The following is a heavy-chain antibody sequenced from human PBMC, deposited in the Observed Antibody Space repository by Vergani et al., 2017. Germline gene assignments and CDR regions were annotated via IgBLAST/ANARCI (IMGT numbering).Heavy chain of an antibody. CDR2: IYYSGST. Sequence: QLQLQESGPGLVKPSETLSLTCTVSGGSISSSSYYWSWIRQPPGKGLEWIGYIYYSGSTNYNPSLKSRVTISVDTSKNQFSLKLSSVTAADTAVYYCARLGVGDYYYDTSGHIDYWGQGTLVTVSS. V-gene: IGHV4-61*01. D-gene: IGHD3-22*01. CDR3: ARLGVGDYYYDTSGHIDY. CDR1: GGSISSSSYY. J-gene: IGHJ4*02.